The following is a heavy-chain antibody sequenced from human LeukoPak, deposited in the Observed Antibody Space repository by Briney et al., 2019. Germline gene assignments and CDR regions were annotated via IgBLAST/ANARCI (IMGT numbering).Heavy chain of an antibody. D-gene: IGHD6-13*01. CDR3: ARDLGQQLVAGY. V-gene: IGHV3-21*01. J-gene: IGHJ4*02. CDR1: GFTFSSYS. CDR2: ISSSSSYI. Sequence: PGGSLRLSCAASGFTFSSYSMNWVRQAPGKGLEWVSSISSSSSYIYYADSVKGRFTISRDNAKNPLYLQMNSLRAEDTAVYYCARDLGQQLVAGYWGQGTLVTVSS.